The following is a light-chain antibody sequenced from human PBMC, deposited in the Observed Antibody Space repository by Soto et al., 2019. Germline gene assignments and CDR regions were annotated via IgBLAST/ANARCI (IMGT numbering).Light chain of an antibody. Sequence: EIMMTQSPATLSVSPAVRATLSCRASQSVSSNLAWYQQKPGQTPKLLIYVASTRATGIPARFSVSGSGTEFTLTISSLQSEDCAVYYCQQYNVLPLTFGGGTKVEFK. J-gene: IGKJ4*01. CDR3: QQYNVLPLT. V-gene: IGKV3-15*01. CDR2: VAS. CDR1: QSVSSN.